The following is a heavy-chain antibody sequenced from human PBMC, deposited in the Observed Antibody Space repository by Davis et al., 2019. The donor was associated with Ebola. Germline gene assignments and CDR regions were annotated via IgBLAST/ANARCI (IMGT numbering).Heavy chain of an antibody. CDR2: IYSGGST. CDR1: GFTVSSNY. D-gene: IGHD2-2*01. J-gene: IGHJ6*01. V-gene: IGHV3-66*01. Sequence: GGSLRLSCAASGFTVSSNYMSWVRQAPGKGLEWVSVIYSGGSTYYADSVKGRFTISRDNSKNTLYLQMNSLRAEDTAVYYCAREGAGYCSSTSCQNYGMDVWGQGTTVTVSS. CDR3: AREGAGYCSSTSCQNYGMDV.